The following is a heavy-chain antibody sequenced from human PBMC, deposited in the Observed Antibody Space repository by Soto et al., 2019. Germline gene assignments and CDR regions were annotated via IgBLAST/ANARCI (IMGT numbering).Heavy chain of an antibody. CDR1: GFSVNTHV. J-gene: IGHJ4*02. CDR3: ARVPRFDTWYFDY. Sequence: QVQLVVSGGGVVQPGRSLRLSCAASGFSVNTHVIHWIRQAPGKGLEWVAVLWYDGSREYYADSVKGRFTISRDNSKNMMYLQMDNLRVEDTAVYYCARVPRFDTWYFDYWGQGTLATVSS. CDR2: LWYDGSRE. D-gene: IGHD2-2*02. V-gene: IGHV3-33*01.